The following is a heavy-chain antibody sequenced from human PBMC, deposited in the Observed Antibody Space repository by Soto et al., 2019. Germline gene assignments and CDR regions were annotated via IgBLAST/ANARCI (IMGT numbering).Heavy chain of an antibody. CDR2: INSGSTSV. V-gene: IGHV3-48*01. CDR3: TSSASPDAY. CDR1: GFDFNSYS. J-gene: IGHJ4*02. Sequence: EVQLVESGGGLVQPGGSLRLSCVASGFDFNSYSMNWVRQAPGKGLVWISYINSGSTSVFYADSVKGRFTISRDNAKNSLYLQMNSLRAEDTAVYYCTSSASPDAYWGQGTLVTVSS. D-gene: IGHD1-26*01.